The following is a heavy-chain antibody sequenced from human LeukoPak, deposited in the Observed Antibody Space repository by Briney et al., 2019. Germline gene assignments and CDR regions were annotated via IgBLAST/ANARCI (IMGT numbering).Heavy chain of an antibody. CDR1: GYTFTGYY. Sequence: ASVKVSCKASGYTFTGYYMHWVRQAPGQGLEWMGWINPNSGGTNYEQKFQGRVTMTTDTSTSTAYMELRSLRSDDTAVYYCARDLGGGNWFDPWGQGTLVTVSS. V-gene: IGHV1-2*02. CDR3: ARDLGGGNWFDP. CDR2: INPNSGGT. J-gene: IGHJ5*02. D-gene: IGHD3-16*01.